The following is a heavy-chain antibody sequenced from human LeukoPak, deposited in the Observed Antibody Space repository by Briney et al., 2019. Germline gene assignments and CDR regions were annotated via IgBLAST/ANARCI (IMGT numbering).Heavy chain of an antibody. D-gene: IGHD3-10*01. Sequence: GGSLRLSCAASGFTFSGYSMNWVRQAPGKGLEWVSIISPDGGTTGYADSVRGRFTVSRDNSKSTLYLQMNSLRAGDTATYYCAKKAHVAVGLYYFDHWGRGTLVTVSS. J-gene: IGHJ4*02. CDR1: GFTFSGYS. CDR3: AKKAHVAVGLYYFDH. CDR2: ISPDGGTT. V-gene: IGHV3-23*01.